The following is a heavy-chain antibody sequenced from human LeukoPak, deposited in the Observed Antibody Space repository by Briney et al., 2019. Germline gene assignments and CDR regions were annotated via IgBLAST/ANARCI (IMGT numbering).Heavy chain of an antibody. CDR3: ARGGDYYDSSGYYDDAFDI. V-gene: IGHV4-59*01. CDR2: IYYSGST. J-gene: IGHJ3*02. D-gene: IGHD3-22*01. Sequence: KPSETLSLTCTVSGGSISNYYWNWIRQPPGKGLEWIGYIYYSGSTAYNPSLKSRVTISVDTSKNQFSLKVSSVTAADTAVYYCARGGDYYDSSGYYDDAFDIWGQGTMVTVSS. CDR1: GGSISNYY.